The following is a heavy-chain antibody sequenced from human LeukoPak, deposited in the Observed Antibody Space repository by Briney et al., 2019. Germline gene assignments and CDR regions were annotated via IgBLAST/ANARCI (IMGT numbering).Heavy chain of an antibody. CDR2: IYYSGST. J-gene: IGHJ4*02. CDR1: GGSISSYY. D-gene: IGHD2-15*01. V-gene: IGHV4-59*01. CDR3: ARAVVSATGPFDY. Sequence: PSETLSLTCTVSGGSISSYYWSWIRQPPGKGLEWIGYIYYSGSTNYNPSLKSRVTISVDTSKNQFSPKLSSVTAADTAVYYCARAVVSATGPFDYWSQGTLVTVSS.